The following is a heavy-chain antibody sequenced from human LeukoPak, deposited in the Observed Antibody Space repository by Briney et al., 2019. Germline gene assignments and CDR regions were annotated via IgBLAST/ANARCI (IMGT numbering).Heavy chain of an antibody. D-gene: IGHD6-19*01. CDR1: GGSISSSTYY. V-gene: IGHV4-39*01. J-gene: IGHJ4*02. Sequence: PSETLSLTCNVSGGSISSSTYYWGWIRQPPGKGLEWIGSIYYSGSTYYNPSLKSRATISVDTSKNQFSLNLTSVTAADTAVFYCASSSGWYDKVDYWGQGTLVTVSS. CDR2: IYYSGST. CDR3: ASSSGWYDKVDY.